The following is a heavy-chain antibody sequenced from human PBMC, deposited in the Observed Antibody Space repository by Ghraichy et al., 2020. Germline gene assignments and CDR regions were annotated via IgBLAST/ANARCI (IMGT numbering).Heavy chain of an antibody. J-gene: IGHJ5*02. V-gene: IGHV4-38-2*01. CDR3: ARTIGTSGPFDP. Sequence: SETLSLTCSVSGQSITTISFWGWIRQPPGKGLEWVGTIYHSGEAHYNPSLSSRVTMSVDVSKNQFSLRVGSVTAADTATYYCARTIGTSGPFDPWGQGILVTVSP. D-gene: IGHD5-12*01. CDR1: GQSITTISF. CDR2: IYHSGEA.